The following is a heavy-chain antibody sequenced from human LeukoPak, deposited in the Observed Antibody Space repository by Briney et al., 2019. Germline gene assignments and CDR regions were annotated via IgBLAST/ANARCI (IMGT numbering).Heavy chain of an antibody. CDR2: ISWNSGSI. Sequence: GGSLRLSCAASGFTFDDYAMHWVRQAPGKGLEWVSGISWNSGSIGYADSVKGRFTISRDNAKNSLYLQMNSLRAEDTALYYCAKESIPGIAAAGRVPHYYYGMDVWGQGTTVTVSS. CDR1: GFTFDDYA. D-gene: IGHD6-13*01. V-gene: IGHV3-9*01. J-gene: IGHJ6*02. CDR3: AKESIPGIAAAGRVPHYYYGMDV.